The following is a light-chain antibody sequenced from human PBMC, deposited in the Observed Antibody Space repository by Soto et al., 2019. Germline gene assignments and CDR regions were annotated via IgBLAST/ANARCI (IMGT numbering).Light chain of an antibody. CDR1: QSVSSSY. CDR2: GAS. J-gene: IGKJ1*01. CDR3: QQYGRSPRT. Sequence: EIVLTQSPGTLSLSPGERATLSCRASQSVSSSYLAWYQQKPGQAPRLLIYGASSRATGIPDRFSGSGSGTDSTLTISRLEPEDFAVYYWQQYGRSPRTFGQGTKVEIK. V-gene: IGKV3-20*01.